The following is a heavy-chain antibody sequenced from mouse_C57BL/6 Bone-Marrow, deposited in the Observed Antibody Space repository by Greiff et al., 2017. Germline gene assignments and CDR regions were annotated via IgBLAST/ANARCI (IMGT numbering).Heavy chain of an antibody. J-gene: IGHJ3*01. CDR1: GYTFTDYY. Sequence: QVQLQQSGAELVRPGASVKLSCKASGYTFTDYYINWVKQRPGHGLEWIARIYPGSGNTYYNEKFKGKATLTAEKSSSTAYMQLSSLTSEDSAVYFCARGHYGSSPFAYWGQGTLVTVSA. D-gene: IGHD1-1*01. CDR3: ARGHYGSSPFAY. V-gene: IGHV1-76*01. CDR2: IYPGSGNT.